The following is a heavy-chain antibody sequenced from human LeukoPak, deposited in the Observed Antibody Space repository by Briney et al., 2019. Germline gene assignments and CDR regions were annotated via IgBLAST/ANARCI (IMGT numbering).Heavy chain of an antibody. CDR3: ARGASSSWYVYYYYGMDV. V-gene: IGHV1-18*01. CDR2: ISAYNGNT. Sequence: ASVKVSCKASGYTFTSYGISWLRQAPGQGLEWMGWISAYNGNTNYAQKLQGRVTMTTDTSTSTAYMELRSLRSDDTAVYYCARGASSSWYVYYYYGMDVWGQGTTVTVSS. J-gene: IGHJ6*02. D-gene: IGHD6-13*01. CDR1: GYTFTSYG.